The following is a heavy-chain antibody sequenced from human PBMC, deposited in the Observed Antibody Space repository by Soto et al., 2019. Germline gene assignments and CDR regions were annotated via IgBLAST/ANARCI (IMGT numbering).Heavy chain of an antibody. CDR3: ARHPRIAAPAYYFDY. J-gene: IGHJ4*02. D-gene: IGHD6-6*01. CDR2: THHSGYI. V-gene: IGHV4-59*08. CDR1: RAPITKYY. Sequence: SDTLSLTCNVSRAPITKYYWVWVVPPPGRGLEFIGFTHHSGYISYSPSLKSRVTMSVDPSKNQVSLKLTSVTAADTAVYYCARHPRIAAPAYYFDYWGQGTLVTVSS.